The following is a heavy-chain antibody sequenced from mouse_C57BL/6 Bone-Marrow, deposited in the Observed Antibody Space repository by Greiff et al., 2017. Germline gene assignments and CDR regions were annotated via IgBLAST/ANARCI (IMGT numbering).Heavy chain of an antibody. CDR1: GYTFTSYW. CDR3: TGITTVVPFDV. CDR2: IYPGNSDT. V-gene: IGHV1-5*01. Sequence: EVQLQQSGTVLARPGASVKMSCKTSGYTFTSYWMHWVKQRPGQGLEWIGAIYPGNSDTSYNQKFKGKAKLTAVTSASTAYMELSSLTNEDAAVYNCTGITTVVPFDVWGTGTTVTVSS. J-gene: IGHJ1*03. D-gene: IGHD1-1*01.